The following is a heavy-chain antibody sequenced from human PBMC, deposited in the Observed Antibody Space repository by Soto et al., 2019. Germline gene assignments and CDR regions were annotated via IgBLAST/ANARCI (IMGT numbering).Heavy chain of an antibody. CDR1: VFAVTMCD. V-gene: IGHV1-8*01. Sequence: ASVHVSCHAYVFAVTMCDIYWVRQATGQGLEWMGWMNPFSGNAVYTQKFQDRVTMTRDTSINTAYMEMSGLRSEDTAVYYCTRGQGNHWGQGYLVTVSS. CDR2: MNPFSGNA. CDR3: TRGQGNH. J-gene: IGHJ4*02.